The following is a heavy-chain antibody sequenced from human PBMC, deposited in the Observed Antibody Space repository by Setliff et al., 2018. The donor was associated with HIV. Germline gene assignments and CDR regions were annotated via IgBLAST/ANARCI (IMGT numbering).Heavy chain of an antibody. CDR2: IGRDGTVA. CDR3: ARGGFGTGLDY. D-gene: IGHD6-13*01. Sequence: PGGSLRLSCTASGFTFSDYWMHWVRRGPGRGLEWVSRIGRDGTVANYADSVKGRFTISRDNAKNTVYLQMNSLRTEDTAVYCCARGGFGTGLDYWGLGALVTVSS. CDR1: GFTFSDYW. V-gene: IGHV3-74*01. J-gene: IGHJ4*02.